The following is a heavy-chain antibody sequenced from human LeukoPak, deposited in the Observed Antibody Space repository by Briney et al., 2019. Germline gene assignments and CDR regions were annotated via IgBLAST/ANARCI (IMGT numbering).Heavy chain of an antibody. V-gene: IGHV4-59*01. CDR1: GGSISSYY. CDR3: ASSYYDILTGYYNPVNWFDP. D-gene: IGHD3-9*01. J-gene: IGHJ5*02. Sequence: PSEILSLTCTVSGGSISSYYWSWIRQPPGKGLEWIGYIYYSGSTNYNPSLKSRVTISVDTSKNQFSLKLSSVTAADTAVYYCASSYYDILTGYYNPVNWFDPWGQGTLVTVSS. CDR2: IYYSGST.